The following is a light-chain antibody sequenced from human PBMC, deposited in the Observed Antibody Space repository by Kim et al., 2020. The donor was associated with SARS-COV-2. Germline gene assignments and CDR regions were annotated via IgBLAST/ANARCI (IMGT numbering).Light chain of an antibody. V-gene: IGLV2-23*02. J-gene: IGLJ1*01. CDR1: NNDVGSYTL. CDR3: CSYVGNDIYV. CDR2: EVT. Sequence: QSALTQPASVSGSPGQSITISCTGSNNDVGSYTLVSWYQQYPGKAPKLMIYEVTKRPSGVSNRFSGSKSGNTASLTISGLQAEDEADYYCCSYVGNDIYVYGTGTKV.